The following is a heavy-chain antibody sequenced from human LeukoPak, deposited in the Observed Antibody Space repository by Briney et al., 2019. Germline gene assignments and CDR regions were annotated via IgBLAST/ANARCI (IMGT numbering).Heavy chain of an antibody. V-gene: IGHV3-11*05. CDR2: ISSSRSDT. Sequence: PGGSLRLSCAASGFTFSDYYMSWIRQAPGKGLEWVSYISSSRSDTKYAASVKGRFTISRENAKNSLYLQMNSLRAEDTAGYYCARDRLWEVGATPYFAYWVRGTLVTVCS. CDR3: ARDRLWEVGATPYFAY. J-gene: IGHJ4*02. CDR1: GFTFSDYY. D-gene: IGHD1-26*01.